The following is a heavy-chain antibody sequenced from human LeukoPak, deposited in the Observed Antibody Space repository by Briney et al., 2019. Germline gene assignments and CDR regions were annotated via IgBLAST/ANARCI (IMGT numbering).Heavy chain of an antibody. Sequence: TASETLSLTCSVSGGSISSSGYYWDWIRQPPGKGLEWIGSIYYTGSTYYNPSLKSRVTISVDTSNDHFSLKVSSVTAADTAIYYCARDYEWGGPFWYMDVWAKGTTVTISS. CDR2: IYYTGST. D-gene: IGHD3-16*01. J-gene: IGHJ6*03. CDR3: ARDYEWGGPFWYMDV. CDR1: GGSISSSGYY. V-gene: IGHV4-39*07.